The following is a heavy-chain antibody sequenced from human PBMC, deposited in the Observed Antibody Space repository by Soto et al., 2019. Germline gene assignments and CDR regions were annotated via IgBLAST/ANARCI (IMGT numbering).Heavy chain of an antibody. V-gene: IGHV2-5*02. CDR1: GFSLNTSGVG. D-gene: IGHD3-10*01. J-gene: IGHJ4*02. CDR2: VYWDDDK. CDR3: AHNSVSATYLDY. Sequence: QITLKESGPTLVKPTQTLTLTCTFSGFSLNTSGVGVGWIRQPPGKALEWLAIVYWDDDKRYSPSLKTRLTLTKDTSKNQVVLTMTNMDPVDTATYYCAHNSVSATYLDYWGQGTLVTVSS.